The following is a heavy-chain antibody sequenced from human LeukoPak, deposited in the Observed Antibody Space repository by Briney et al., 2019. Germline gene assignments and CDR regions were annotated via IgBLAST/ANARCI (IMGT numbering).Heavy chain of an antibody. CDR2: IWYDGSNK. J-gene: IGHJ5*02. Sequence: GGSLRLSCAASGFIFSDYWMSWVRQAPGKGLEWVAVIWYDGSNKYYADSVKGRFTISRDNSKNTLYLQMNSLRAEDTAVYCCAGDLRQWLVLTGLDPWGQGTLVTVSS. CDR1: GFIFSDYW. D-gene: IGHD6-19*01. CDR3: AGDLRQWLVLTGLDP. V-gene: IGHV3-33*08.